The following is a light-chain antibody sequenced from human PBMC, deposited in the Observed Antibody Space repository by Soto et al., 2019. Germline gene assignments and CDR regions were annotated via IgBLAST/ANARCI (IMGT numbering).Light chain of an antibody. CDR1: QSVSSN. CDR3: QQYNNWST. J-gene: IGKJ4*01. CDR2: GAS. Sequence: IVMMQAPTTLSVSPGERSTLSFRASQSVSSNLAWYQQKPGQAPRLLIYGASTRATGIPARFSGSGAGTEFTLTISSLQSEDFAVYYCQQYNNWSTFGGGTKVDIK. V-gene: IGKV3D-15*02.